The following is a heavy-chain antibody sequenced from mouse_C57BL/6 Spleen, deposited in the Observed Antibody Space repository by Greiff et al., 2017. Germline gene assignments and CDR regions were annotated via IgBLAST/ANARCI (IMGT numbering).Heavy chain of an antibody. V-gene: IGHV1-69*01. CDR3: ARGRYGQTGDY. CDR1: GYTFTSYW. D-gene: IGHD1-2*01. Sequence: QVQLQQPGAELVMPGASVKLSCKASGYTFTSYWMHWVKQRPGPGLEWIGEIDPSDSYTNYNQKFKGKSTLTVDKSSSTAYMQLSSLTSEDSAVYYCARGRYGQTGDYWGQGTTLTVSS. J-gene: IGHJ2*01. CDR2: IDPSDSYT.